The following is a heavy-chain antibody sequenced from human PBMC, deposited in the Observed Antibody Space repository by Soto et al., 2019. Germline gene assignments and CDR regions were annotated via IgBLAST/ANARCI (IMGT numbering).Heavy chain of an antibody. Sequence: EVQLVESGGGLVKPGGSLRLACAASGFTFSNAWMSWVRQAPGKGLEWVGLIKRKTDGGTTDHAAPVKGRFTISRDDSKNMLYLQMNSLKTEDTAVYYCSTDLADYWGQGTLVTVSS. CDR1: GFTFSNAW. V-gene: IGHV3-15*01. CDR3: STDLADY. CDR2: IKRKTDGGTT. J-gene: IGHJ4*02.